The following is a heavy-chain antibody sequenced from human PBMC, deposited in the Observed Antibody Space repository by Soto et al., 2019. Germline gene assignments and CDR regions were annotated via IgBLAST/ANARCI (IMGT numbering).Heavy chain of an antibody. CDR3: ARGRYGDY. CDR2: ISAHNGNT. Sequence: QVHLVQSGAEVKKPGASVKVSCKASGYTFTSYGITWVRQAPGQGLEWMGWISAHNGNTDYAQKLQGSVIVTRDTSTGTAYMELRSLRSADPAVYYCARGRYGDYWGQGALVTVSS. V-gene: IGHV1-18*01. D-gene: IGHD1-1*01. J-gene: IGHJ4*02. CDR1: GYTFTSYG.